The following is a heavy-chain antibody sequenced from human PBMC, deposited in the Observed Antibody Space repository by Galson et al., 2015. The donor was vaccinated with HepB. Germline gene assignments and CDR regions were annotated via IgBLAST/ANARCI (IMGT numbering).Heavy chain of an antibody. J-gene: IGHJ5*02. CDR2: INTNTGNP. V-gene: IGHV7-4-1*02. CDR1: GYTFTSYA. Sequence: SVKVSCKASGYTFTSYAMNWVRQAPGQGLEWMGWINTNTGNPTYAQGFTGRFVFSLDTSVSTAYLQISRLKAEDTAVYYCARGGAAPINWFDPWGQGTLVTVSS. CDR3: ARGGAAPINWFDP. D-gene: IGHD6-13*01.